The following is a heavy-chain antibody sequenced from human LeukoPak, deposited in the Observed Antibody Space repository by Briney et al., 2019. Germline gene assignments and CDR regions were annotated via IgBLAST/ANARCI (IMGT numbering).Heavy chain of an antibody. Sequence: PSETLSLTRTLSGASITSRCYYWAWLRQPAGKGLDWIVSIYYRGRTYYNLSLKRRVTISVDTSRNQLSLKLISVTAADTAVYYCARAGYCNSITCPDAFDIWGQGTKVTVSS. J-gene: IGHJ3*02. V-gene: IGHV4-39*07. D-gene: IGHD2-2*01. CDR2: IYYRGRT. CDR3: ARAGYCNSITCPDAFDI. CDR1: GASITSRCYY.